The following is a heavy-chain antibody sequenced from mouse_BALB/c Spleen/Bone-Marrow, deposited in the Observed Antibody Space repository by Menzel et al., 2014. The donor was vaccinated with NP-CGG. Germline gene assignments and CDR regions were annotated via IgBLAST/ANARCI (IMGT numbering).Heavy chain of an antibody. CDR3: ARGGHGSY. CDR2: INPGSGGT. D-gene: IGHD2-2*01. CDR1: GYAFTNYL. J-gene: IGHJ2*01. Sequence: QVQLQQSGAELVRPGTSVEVSCKASGYAFTNYLIEWVKQRPGQGLVWIGVINPGSGGTNYNEKFKGKATLTTDNSSNTAYMHLSSLTSDDSAVYFCARGGHGSYWGQGTTLTVSS. V-gene: IGHV1-54*03.